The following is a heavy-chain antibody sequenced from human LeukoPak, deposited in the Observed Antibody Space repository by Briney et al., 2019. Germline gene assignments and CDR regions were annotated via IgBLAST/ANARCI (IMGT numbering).Heavy chain of an antibody. D-gene: IGHD3-22*01. CDR1: GGTFTSYA. J-gene: IGHJ4*02. CDR3: ARYHSISGHYYFDY. Sequence: ASVKVSCKASGGTFTSYAISWVRQAPGQGLERLGWINTYNADAKYPQKLQGRVTLTTDTSTSTAYMELWSLRSDDTAVYYCARYHSISGHYYFDYWGQGTLVTVSS. V-gene: IGHV1-18*01. CDR2: INTYNADA.